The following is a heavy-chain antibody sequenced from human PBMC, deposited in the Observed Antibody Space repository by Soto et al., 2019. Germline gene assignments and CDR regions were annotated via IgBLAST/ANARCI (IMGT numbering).Heavy chain of an antibody. J-gene: IGHJ5*02. V-gene: IGHV4-4*02. CDR2: IYHSGST. Sequence: QVQLQESGPGLVKPSGTLSLTCAVSSGSISSSNWWSWVRQPPGKGLEWIGEIYHSGSTNYNPSLKSRVTISVDKSKNQFSLKLSSVTAADTAVYYCARHLSPHCIAAAGWFEPWGQGTLVNVSS. D-gene: IGHD6-13*01. CDR1: SGSISSSNW. CDR3: ARHLSPHCIAAAGWFEP.